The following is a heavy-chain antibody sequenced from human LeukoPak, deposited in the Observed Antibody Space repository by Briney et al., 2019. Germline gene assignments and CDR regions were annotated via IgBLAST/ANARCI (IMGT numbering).Heavy chain of an antibody. D-gene: IGHD2-21*01. CDR3: ARESVIYYYYGMDV. Sequence: PSETPSLTCAVYGGSFSGYYWSWIRQPPGKGLEWIGEINHSGSTNYNPSLKSRVTISVDTSKNQFSLKLSSVTAAGTAVYYCARESVIYYYYGMDVWGQGTTVTVSS. CDR1: GGSFSGYY. V-gene: IGHV4-34*01. CDR2: INHSGST. J-gene: IGHJ6*02.